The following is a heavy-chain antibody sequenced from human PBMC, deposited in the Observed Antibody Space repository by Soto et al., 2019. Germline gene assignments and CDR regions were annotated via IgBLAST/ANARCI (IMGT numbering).Heavy chain of an antibody. D-gene: IGHD2-21*01. V-gene: IGHV1-69*13. CDR3: ASQSHIVVGLGAFDI. CDR2: IIPIFGTA. J-gene: IGHJ3*02. CDR1: GYTFTSYA. Sequence: SVKVSCKASGYTFTSYAISWVRQAPGQGLEWMGGIIPIFGTANYAQKFQGRVTITADESTSTAYMELSSLRSEDTAVYYCASQSHIVVGLGAFDIWGQGTMVTVSS.